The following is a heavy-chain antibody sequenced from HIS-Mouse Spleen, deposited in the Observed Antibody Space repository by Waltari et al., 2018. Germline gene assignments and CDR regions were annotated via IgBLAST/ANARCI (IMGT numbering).Heavy chain of an antibody. Sequence: QVQLVQSGAEVKKPGASVKVSCKASGYTFTSYYMHLVRQAPGQGLEWMGIINPSGGSTSYAQKFQGRVTMTRDTSTSTVYMELSSLRSEDTAVYYCARAVAARPDFDYWGQGTLVTVSS. V-gene: IGHV1-46*03. J-gene: IGHJ4*02. CDR2: INPSGGST. CDR1: GYTFTSYY. D-gene: IGHD6-6*01. CDR3: ARAVAARPDFDY.